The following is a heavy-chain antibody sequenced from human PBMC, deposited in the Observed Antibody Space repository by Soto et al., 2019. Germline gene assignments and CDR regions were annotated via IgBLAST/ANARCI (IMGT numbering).Heavy chain of an antibody. CDR2: ISYDGSNK. J-gene: IGHJ4*02. CDR1: GFTFSSYG. Sequence: VQLVESGGGLVQPGGSLRLSCAASGFTFSSYGMHWVRQAPGKGLEWVAVISYDGSNKYYADSVKGRFTISRDNSKNTLYLQMNSLRAEDTAVYYCAKDGDWNYPVDWGQGTLVTVSS. CDR3: AKDGDWNYPVD. V-gene: IGHV3-30*18. D-gene: IGHD1-7*01.